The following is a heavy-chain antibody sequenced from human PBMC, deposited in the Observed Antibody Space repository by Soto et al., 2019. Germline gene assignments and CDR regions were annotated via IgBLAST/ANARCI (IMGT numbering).Heavy chain of an antibody. D-gene: IGHD3-3*01. CDR1: GFTFSSYW. Sequence: GGSLRLSCAAAGFTFSSYWMSWVRQAPGKGLEWVANVKPDGSEKWYADSVKGRFTISRDNSMNTLYLQMNSLRTEDTAVYYCAREQFLEWSTPRPFDIWGQGTMVTVSS. V-gene: IGHV3-7*01. CDR2: VKPDGSEK. CDR3: AREQFLEWSTPRPFDI. J-gene: IGHJ3*02.